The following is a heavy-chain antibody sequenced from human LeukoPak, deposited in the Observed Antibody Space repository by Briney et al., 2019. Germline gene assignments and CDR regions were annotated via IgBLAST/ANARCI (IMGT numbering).Heavy chain of an antibody. Sequence: PGGPLRLSCAASGFTFSSYSMNWVRQAPGKGLEWVSSISSSSSYIYYADSVKGRFTISRDNAKNSLYLQMNSLRAEDTAVYYCARESRYCSGGSCYSSAFDIGGQGTMVTVSS. V-gene: IGHV3-21*01. CDR1: GFTFSSYS. D-gene: IGHD2-15*01. CDR3: ARESRYCSGGSCYSSAFDI. CDR2: ISSSSSYI. J-gene: IGHJ3*02.